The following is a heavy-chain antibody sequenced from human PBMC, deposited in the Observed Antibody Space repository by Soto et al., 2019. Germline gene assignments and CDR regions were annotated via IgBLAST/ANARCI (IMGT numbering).Heavy chain of an antibody. Sequence: QAQLVQSGAEARAPGASVKISCKASGYIFTSYYIHWVRQAPGQGLEYLGVAYTHAATTFVAQKFPGRITVTMDTSTSTVDMELTSLTPEDTAVYYCSRERERAYWFDPWGQGTLVTVSS. CDR1: GYIFTSYY. V-gene: IGHV1-46*03. CDR2: AYTHAATT. D-gene: IGHD6-25*01. CDR3: SRERERAYWFDP. J-gene: IGHJ5*02.